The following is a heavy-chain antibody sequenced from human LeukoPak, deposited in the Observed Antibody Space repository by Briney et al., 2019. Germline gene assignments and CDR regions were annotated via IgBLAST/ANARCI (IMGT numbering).Heavy chain of an antibody. D-gene: IGHD6-19*01. V-gene: IGHV4-34*01. CDR2: INHSGST. Sequence: SETLSHTCAVYGRSFSGYYSSWIRQPPGKGLEWIGEINHSGSTNYNPSLKSRVTISVDTSKNQFSLKLSSVTAADTAVYYCASSLSGWYGGHWFDPWGQGTLVTVSS. J-gene: IGHJ5*02. CDR1: GRSFSGYY. CDR3: ASSLSGWYGGHWFDP.